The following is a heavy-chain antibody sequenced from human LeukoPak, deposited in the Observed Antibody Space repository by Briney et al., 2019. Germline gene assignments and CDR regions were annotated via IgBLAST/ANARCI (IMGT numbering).Heavy chain of an antibody. CDR1: GGSISNYY. CDR3: ARAEPYQPDLQPFDY. V-gene: IGHV4-59*01. D-gene: IGHD1-14*01. Sequence: SETLSLTCTVSGGSISNYYWSWIWQPPGKGLEWIGYIYYSGSTNYNPSLKSRVTISVDTSKNQFSLKLSSVTAADTAVYYCARAEPYQPDLQPFDYWGQGTLVTVSS. CDR2: IYYSGST. J-gene: IGHJ4*02.